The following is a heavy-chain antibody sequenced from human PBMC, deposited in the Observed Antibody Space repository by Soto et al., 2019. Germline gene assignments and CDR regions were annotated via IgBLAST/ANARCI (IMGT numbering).Heavy chain of an antibody. CDR3: ARQGFGAIHGLVDV. CDR1: GGSISSYY. V-gene: IGHV4-59*08. D-gene: IGHD3-10*01. J-gene: IGHJ6*02. CDR2: VHDSWGP. Sequence: QVPLQESGPGLVKPSDTLSLSCTVSGGSISSYYWSWIRQTPGKGLEWIGYVHDSWGPNYNPSLKSRVAISLDTSKSQFPLTLTSVTATDSAVYYCARQGFGAIHGLVDVWGQWTTVTVSS.